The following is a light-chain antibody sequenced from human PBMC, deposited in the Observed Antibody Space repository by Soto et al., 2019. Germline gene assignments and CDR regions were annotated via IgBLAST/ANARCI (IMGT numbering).Light chain of an antibody. Sequence: QSGLTQSPSVSGAPGQRVTISCTGSSSNIGAGFDVHWYQQLPGTAPKLLIFGHSNRPSGVPDRFSGSKSGTSASLAITGLQPEDEADYYCQSYDGSLSGYVFGTGTKVTVL. CDR3: QSYDGSLSGYV. J-gene: IGLJ1*01. CDR1: SSNIGAGFD. CDR2: GHS. V-gene: IGLV1-40*01.